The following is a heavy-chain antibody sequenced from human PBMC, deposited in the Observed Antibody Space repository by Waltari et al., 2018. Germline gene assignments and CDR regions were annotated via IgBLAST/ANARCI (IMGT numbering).Heavy chain of an antibody. Sequence: EVHLVESGGGLVKPGGSLRLSCAASRFTFSRYSMIWVGQAPGKGLEWVSYISDNSDYIYYADSVKGRFGISRDNTDNSLHLQMHSLRVEDTAVYYCATDSNGYASGWVSWGQGTQVTVSS. CDR1: RFTFSRYS. CDR2: ISDNSDYI. J-gene: IGHJ5*02. CDR3: ATDSNGYASGWVS. D-gene: IGHD6-19*01. V-gene: IGHV3-21*01.